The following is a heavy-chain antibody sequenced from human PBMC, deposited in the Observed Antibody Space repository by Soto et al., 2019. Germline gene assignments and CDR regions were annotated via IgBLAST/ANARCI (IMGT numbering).Heavy chain of an antibody. CDR3: AKDTGDSSGYYYYHYYGMDV. V-gene: IGHV3-9*01. J-gene: IGHJ6*02. CDR2: ISWNSGNV. CDR1: GFIFNNYA. Sequence: QPGGSLRLSCAASGFIFNNYAMHWVRQAPGKGLEWVSGISWNSGNVGYADSVKGRFTISRDNAENSLYLQMNSLRPEDTALYYCAKDTGDSSGYYYYHYYGMDVWGQGTTVTVSS. D-gene: IGHD3-22*01.